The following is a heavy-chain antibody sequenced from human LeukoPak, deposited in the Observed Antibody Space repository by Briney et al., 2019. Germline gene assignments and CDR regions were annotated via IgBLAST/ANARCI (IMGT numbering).Heavy chain of an antibody. CDR1: GFTFTTYA. V-gene: IGHV3-30*18. Sequence: GGSLRLSCAASGFTFTTYAMSWVRQAPGKGLEWVAVISYDGTNKFYADSVKGRFTISRDNSRNTVYLQVNRLRVEDTAVYYCAKDTGSARLDYWGQGTLVTVSS. J-gene: IGHJ4*02. D-gene: IGHD4-17*01. CDR2: ISYDGTNK. CDR3: AKDTGSARLDY.